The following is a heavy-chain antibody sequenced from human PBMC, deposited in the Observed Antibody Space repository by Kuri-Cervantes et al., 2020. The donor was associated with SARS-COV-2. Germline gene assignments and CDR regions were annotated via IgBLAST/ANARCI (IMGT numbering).Heavy chain of an antibody. J-gene: IGHJ4*02. V-gene: IGHV3-7*01. CDR1: GFTFSSYW. Sequence: GESLKISCAASGFTFSSYWMSWVRQAPGKGLEWVANIKQDGSEKYYVDSVKGRFTISRGNAKNSLYLQMNSLRAEDTAVYYCARTRTAFPYSSGWAFDYWGQGTLVTVSS. D-gene: IGHD6-19*01. CDR2: IKQDGSEK. CDR3: ARTRTAFPYSSGWAFDY.